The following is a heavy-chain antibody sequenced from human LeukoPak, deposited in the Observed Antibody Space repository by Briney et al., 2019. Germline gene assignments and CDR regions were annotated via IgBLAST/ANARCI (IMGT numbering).Heavy chain of an antibody. V-gene: IGHV3-48*03. CDR2: ISAGGSAI. CDR3: VKGRSSSEFG. CDR1: EFSFSSYD. D-gene: IGHD6-13*01. Sequence: GGSLRLSCAASEFSFSSYDMNWARQAPGKGLEWVSFISAGGSAIYYADSVEGRFTISRDNAKSSLYLQMNSLRAEDTAVYYCVKGRSSSEFGWGQGTLVTVSS. J-gene: IGHJ4*02.